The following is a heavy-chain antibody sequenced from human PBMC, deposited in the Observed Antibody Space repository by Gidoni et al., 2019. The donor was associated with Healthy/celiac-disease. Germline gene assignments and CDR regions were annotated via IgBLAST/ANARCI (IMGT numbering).Heavy chain of an antibody. CDR2: ISWNSGSI. CDR1: GFTFDDYA. J-gene: IGHJ5*02. Sequence: EVQLVESGGGLVQPGRSLRLSCSASGFTFDDYAMHWVRQAPGKGLEWVSGISWNSGSIGYADSVKGRFTISRDNAKNSLNLQMNSLRAEDTALYYCAKSVVAATRMGWFDPWGQGTLVTVSS. CDR3: AKSVVAATRMGWFDP. D-gene: IGHD2-15*01. V-gene: IGHV3-9*01.